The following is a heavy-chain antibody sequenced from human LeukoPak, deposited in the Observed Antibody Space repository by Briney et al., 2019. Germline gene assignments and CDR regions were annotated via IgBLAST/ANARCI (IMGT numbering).Heavy chain of an antibody. CDR3: AREVNWNSATLFDC. J-gene: IGHJ4*02. V-gene: IGHV4-31*03. CDR1: GGPISCGDFY. CDR2: THYSGST. D-gene: IGHD1-7*01. Sequence: SETLSPTCTVSGGPISCGDFYWTWIRQNPGKGLEWIGYTHYSGSTYYNPSLKSRVTISVDTSKNQFSLKLSSEAAADTAVYYCAREVNWNSATLFDCWGQGTLVTASS.